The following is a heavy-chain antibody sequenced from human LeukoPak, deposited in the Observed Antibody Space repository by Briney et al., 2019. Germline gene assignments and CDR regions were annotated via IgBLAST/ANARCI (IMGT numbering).Heavy chain of an antibody. CDR3: VRGIQSWFNGMDV. CDR1: GFTVDSNY. Sequence: GGSLRLSCAASGFTVDSNYLSWVRQAPGKGLEWVSTIYTGGNTYYAASVKGRFTISRDFSKNTVFLHMNSLRTEDTAVYYCVRGIQSWFNGMDVWGQGTTVTVSS. CDR2: IYTGGNT. J-gene: IGHJ6*02. V-gene: IGHV3-53*01. D-gene: IGHD3-10*01.